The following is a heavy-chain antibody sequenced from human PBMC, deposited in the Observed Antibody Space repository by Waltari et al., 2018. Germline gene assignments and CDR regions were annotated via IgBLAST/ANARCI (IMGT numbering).Heavy chain of an antibody. CDR3: ARNWRYNWNDGDAFDI. D-gene: IGHD1-1*01. J-gene: IGHJ3*02. V-gene: IGHV1-69*12. CDR2: IIPIFGTA. CDR1: GGPFSSYA. Sequence: QVQLVQSGAEVKKPGSSVKVSCKASGGPFSSYALRWGRQAPGQGLEWMGGIIPIFGTANYAQKFQGRVTITADESTSTAYMELSSLRSEDTAVYYCARNWRYNWNDGDAFDIWGQGTMVTVSS.